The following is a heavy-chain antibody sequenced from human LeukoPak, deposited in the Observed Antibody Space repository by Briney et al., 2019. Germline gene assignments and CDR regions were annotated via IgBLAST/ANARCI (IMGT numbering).Heavy chain of an antibody. CDR2: INPNSGGT. D-gene: IGHD6-19*01. CDR1: GYSFTGYY. CDR3: ARIRSGWYFIDY. V-gene: IGHV1-2*02. Sequence: ASVKVSCKASGYSFTGYYMHWVRQAPGQGLEWMGWINPNSGGTNYAQKFQGRVTMTRDTSISTAYMELSRLRSDDTAVYYCARIRSGWYFIDYWGQGTLVTVSS. J-gene: IGHJ4*02.